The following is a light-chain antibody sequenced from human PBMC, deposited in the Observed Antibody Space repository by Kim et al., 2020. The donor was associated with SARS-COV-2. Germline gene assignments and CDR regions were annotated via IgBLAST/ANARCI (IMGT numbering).Light chain of an antibody. V-gene: IGKV1-39*01. CDR2: GAS. J-gene: IGKJ2*01. CDR1: QNINSH. Sequence: DIQMTQSPSSLSASVGDRVTITCRASQNINSHLNWYQQKPGKAPKLLIFGASTLQSGVPSRFSGSGSGTEFTLTITSLEPEDFATYYCQQSYSTPHTFGQGTKLEI. CDR3: QQSYSTPHT.